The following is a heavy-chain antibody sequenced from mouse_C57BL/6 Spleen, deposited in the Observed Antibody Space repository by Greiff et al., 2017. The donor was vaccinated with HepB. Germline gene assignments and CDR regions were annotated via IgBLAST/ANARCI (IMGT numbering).Heavy chain of an antibody. J-gene: IGHJ3*01. Sequence: EVQLQQSGPELVKPGASVKISCKASGYTFTDYYMNWVKQSHGKSLEWIGDINPNNGGTSYNQKFKGKATLTVDKSSSTAYMELRSLTSEDSAVYYCARKDPSFAYWGQGTLVTVSA. CDR3: ARKDPSFAY. D-gene: IGHD6-1*01. CDR1: GYTFTDYY. CDR2: INPNNGGT. V-gene: IGHV1-26*01.